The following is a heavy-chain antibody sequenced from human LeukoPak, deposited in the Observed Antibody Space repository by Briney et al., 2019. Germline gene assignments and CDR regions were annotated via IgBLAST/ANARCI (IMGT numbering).Heavy chain of an antibody. CDR1: GYSISSGYY. CDR3: ARVIAAAGSYYYYYYYMDV. V-gene: IGHV4-38-2*01. J-gene: IGHJ6*03. D-gene: IGHD6-13*01. CDR2: SNHSGST. Sequence: SETLSLTCAVSGYSISSGYYWGWIRQPPGQVLEWIGESNHSGSTNYNPSLKSRVTISVDTSKNQFSLKLSSVTAADTAVYYCARVIAAAGSYYYYYYYMDVWGKGTTVTVSS.